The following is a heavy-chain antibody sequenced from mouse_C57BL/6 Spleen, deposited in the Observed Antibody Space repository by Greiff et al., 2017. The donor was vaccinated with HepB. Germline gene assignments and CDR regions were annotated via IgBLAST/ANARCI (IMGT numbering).Heavy chain of an antibody. Sequence: EVQVVESGGGLVKPGGSLKLSCAASGFTFSDYGMHWVSQAPEKGLEWVAYISSGSSTIYYADTVKGRFTISRDNAKNTLFLQMTSLRSEDTAMYYCAREFITTVVADYWGQGTTLTVSS. CDR1: GFTFSDYG. V-gene: IGHV5-17*01. CDR3: AREFITTVVADY. J-gene: IGHJ2*01. D-gene: IGHD1-1*01. CDR2: ISSGSSTI.